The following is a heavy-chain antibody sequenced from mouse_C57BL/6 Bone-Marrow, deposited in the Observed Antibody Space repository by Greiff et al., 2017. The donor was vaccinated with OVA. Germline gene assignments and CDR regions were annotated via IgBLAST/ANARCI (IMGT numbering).Heavy chain of an antibody. CDR1: GFTFSSYA. CDR3: TREIYYGSSYYAMDY. D-gene: IGHD1-1*01. V-gene: IGHV5-9-1*02. CDR2: ISSGGDYI. Sequence: EVKLQESGEGLVKPGGSLKLSCAASGFTFSSYAMSWVRQTPEKRLEWVAYISSGGDYIYYADNVKGRFTISRDNARNTLYLQMSSLKSEDTAMYYCTREIYYGSSYYAMDYWGQGTSVTVSS. J-gene: IGHJ4*01.